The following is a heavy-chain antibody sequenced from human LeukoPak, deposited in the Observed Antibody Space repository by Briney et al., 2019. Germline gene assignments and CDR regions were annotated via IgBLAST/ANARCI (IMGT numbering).Heavy chain of an antibody. J-gene: IGHJ4*02. CDR1: GGSISSYC. V-gene: IGHV4-59*01. Sequence: PSETLSLTCTVSGGSISSYCWSWIRQPPGKGLEWIGYIYYSGSTYYNPSLKSRVTISVDTSKNQFSLKLSSVTAADTAVYYCARWYSSSWYGEYFDYWGQGTLVTVSS. CDR3: ARWYSSSWYGEYFDY. CDR2: IYYSGST. D-gene: IGHD6-13*01.